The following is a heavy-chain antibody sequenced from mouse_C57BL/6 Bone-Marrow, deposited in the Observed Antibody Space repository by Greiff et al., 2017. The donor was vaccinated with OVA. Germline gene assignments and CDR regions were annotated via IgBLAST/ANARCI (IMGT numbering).Heavy chain of an antibody. CDR1: GYAFTNYL. J-gene: IGHJ4*01. CDR3: ARPLLCPRRDAMDY. CDR2: INPGSGGT. V-gene: IGHV1-54*01. Sequence: VQLQQSGAELVRPGTSVKVSCKASGYAFTNYLIEWVKQRPGQGLEWIGVINPGSGGTNYNEKFKVKATLTADKSSSTAYMQLISLTSEYSAVYFCARPLLCPRRDAMDYWGQGTSVTVSS. D-gene: IGHD2-1*01.